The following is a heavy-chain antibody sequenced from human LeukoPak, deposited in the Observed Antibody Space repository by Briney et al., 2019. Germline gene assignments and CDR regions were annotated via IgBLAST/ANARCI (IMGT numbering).Heavy chain of an antibody. D-gene: IGHD3-3*01. Sequence: SETLSLTCAVYGGSFSGYYWSWIRQRLGRGLEGIGEINHSGSTNYNPSLKSRVTISVDTSKNQFSLKLSSVTAADTAVYYCARGGLEWLLSGPNRNWFDPWGQGTLVTVSS. CDR1: GGSFSGYY. CDR3: ARGGLEWLLSGPNRNWFDP. CDR2: INHSGST. V-gene: IGHV4-34*01. J-gene: IGHJ5*02.